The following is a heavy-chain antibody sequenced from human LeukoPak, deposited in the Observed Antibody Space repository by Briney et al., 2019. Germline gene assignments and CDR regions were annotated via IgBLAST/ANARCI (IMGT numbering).Heavy chain of an antibody. D-gene: IGHD1-1*01. Sequence: ASVKVSCKASGYTFTSYAMHWVRQAPGHRLEWMGWSNAGNGITKYSQEFQGRVTITRDTPASTAYMELSSLRSEDMAVYYCAREGETGTSDYWGQGTLVTVSS. CDR2: SNAGNGIT. V-gene: IGHV1-3*02. J-gene: IGHJ4*02. CDR3: AREGETGTSDY. CDR1: GYTFTSYA.